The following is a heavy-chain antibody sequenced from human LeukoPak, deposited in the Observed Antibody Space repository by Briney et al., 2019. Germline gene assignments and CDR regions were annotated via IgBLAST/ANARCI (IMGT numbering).Heavy chain of an antibody. CDR1: GGSFSGYY. D-gene: IGHD3-22*01. V-gene: IGHV4-34*01. CDR3: AREGLDRSSGYYFIDY. Sequence: PSETLSLTCAVYGGSFSGYYWSWIRQPPGKGLEWIGEINHSGSTNYNPSLKSRVTISVDTSKNQFSLKLSSVTAADTAVYYCAREGLDRSSGYYFIDYWGQGTLVTVSS. CDR2: INHSGST. J-gene: IGHJ4*02.